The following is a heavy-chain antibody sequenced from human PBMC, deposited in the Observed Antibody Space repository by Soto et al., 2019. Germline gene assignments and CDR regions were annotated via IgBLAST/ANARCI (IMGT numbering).Heavy chain of an antibody. CDR2: INAGNGNT. CDR1: GYTFTSYA. CDR3: ARSIVVVITSAFDI. Sequence: ASVKVSCKASGYTFTSYAMHWVRQAPGQRLEWMGWINAGNGNTKYSQKFQGRVTITRDTSASTAYMELSSLRSEDTAVYYCARSIVVVITSAFDIWGQGTMVTVSS. J-gene: IGHJ3*02. V-gene: IGHV1-3*01. D-gene: IGHD3-22*01.